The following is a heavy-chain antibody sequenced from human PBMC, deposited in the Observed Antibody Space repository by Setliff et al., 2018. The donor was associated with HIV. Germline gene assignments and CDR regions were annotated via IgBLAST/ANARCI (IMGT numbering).Heavy chain of an antibody. D-gene: IGHD3-16*01. V-gene: IGHV4-31*03. Sequence: PSETLSLTCTVSGGSISSGGYYWSWIRQHPGEGLEWIGYIYYSGSTYYNPSLKSRVTISVDTSKNQFSLKLSSVTAADTAVYYCARSKKRGDYYYYYYYMDVWGKGTTVTVSS. J-gene: IGHJ6*03. CDR1: GGSISSGGYY. CDR2: IYYSGST. CDR3: ARSKKRGDYYYYYYYMDV.